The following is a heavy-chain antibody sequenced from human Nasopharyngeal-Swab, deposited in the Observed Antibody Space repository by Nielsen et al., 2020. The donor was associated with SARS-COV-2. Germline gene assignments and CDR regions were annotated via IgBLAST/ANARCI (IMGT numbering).Heavy chain of an antibody. J-gene: IGHJ4*02. CDR3: ARLGANRWMFRELSKGFDY. CDR1: GGSFSGYY. Sequence: SETLSLTCAVYGGSFSGYYWSWIRQPPGQGLEWIGEINHSGSTNYNPSLKSRVTISVDTSKNQFSLKLSSVTAADTAVYYCARLGANRWMFRELSKGFDYWGQGTLVTVSS. D-gene: IGHD3-10*02. V-gene: IGHV4-34*01. CDR2: INHSGST.